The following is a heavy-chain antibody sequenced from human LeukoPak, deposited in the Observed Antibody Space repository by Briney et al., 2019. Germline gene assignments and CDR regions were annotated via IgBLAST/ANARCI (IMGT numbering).Heavy chain of an antibody. J-gene: IGHJ4*02. V-gene: IGHV4-34*01. D-gene: IGHD3-16*01. CDR1: GGSFSGYY. CDR3: AASSGVTLGRF. Sequence: SETLSLTCAVYGGSFSGYYWSWIRQPPGKGLEWIGEINHSGGTNYNPSLKSRVTISVDTSKNQFSLKLSSVTAADTAVYYCAASSGVTLGRFWGQGTLVTVSS. CDR2: INHSGGT.